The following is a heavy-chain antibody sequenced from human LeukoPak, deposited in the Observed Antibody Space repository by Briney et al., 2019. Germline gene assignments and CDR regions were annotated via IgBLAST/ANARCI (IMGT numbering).Heavy chain of an antibody. J-gene: IGHJ4*02. Sequence: GASVKVSCKASGYTFTSYGISWVRQAPGQGLEWMGWISAYNGNTNYAQKLQGRVTMTTDTSTSTAYMELRSLRSDDTAVYYCARAGEHDCVWGSYRRWGQGTLVTVSS. D-gene: IGHD3-16*02. CDR1: GYTFTSYG. CDR2: ISAYNGNT. V-gene: IGHV1-18*04. CDR3: ARAGEHDCVWGSYRR.